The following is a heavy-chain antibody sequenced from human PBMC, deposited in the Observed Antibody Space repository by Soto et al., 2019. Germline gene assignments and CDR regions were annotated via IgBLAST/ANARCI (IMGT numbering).Heavy chain of an antibody. J-gene: IGHJ5*02. CDR2: ITSDGKSK. Sequence: PGGSLRLSCAASGFNFSNHWMHWVRQRPGEGLVWVSRITSDGKSKAYAESVKGRFAISRDNAKNTLYLQMNGLTAEDTAVYYCARESGDWPLNWFDPWGLGTLVTASS. CDR1: GFNFSNHW. D-gene: IGHD2-21*02. V-gene: IGHV3-74*01. CDR3: ARESGDWPLNWFDP.